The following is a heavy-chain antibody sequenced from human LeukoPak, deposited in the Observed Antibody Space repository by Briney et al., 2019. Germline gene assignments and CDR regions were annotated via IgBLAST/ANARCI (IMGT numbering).Heavy chain of an antibody. CDR2: IYYSGST. CDR1: GGSISSGDYY. CDR3: ARELRYFDWLYFDY. D-gene: IGHD3-9*01. V-gene: IGHV4-30-4*01. Sequence: PSQTLSLTCTVSGGSISSGDYYWSWIRQPPGKGLEWIGYIYYSGSTYYNPSLKSRVTISVDTSKNQFSLKLSSVTAADTAVYHCARELRYFDWLYFDYWGQGTLVTVSS. J-gene: IGHJ4*02.